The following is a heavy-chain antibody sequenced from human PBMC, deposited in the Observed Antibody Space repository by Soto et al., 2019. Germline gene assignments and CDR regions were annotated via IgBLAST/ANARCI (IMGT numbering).Heavy chain of an antibody. V-gene: IGHV1-46*01. J-gene: IGHJ4*02. CDR3: TCGYSGYEY. CDR1: GYTFTSYY. D-gene: IGHD5-12*01. CDR2: INPSGGST. Sequence: GASVKGDCKASGYTFTSYYSHWVRQAPGQGLEWMGIINPSGGSTSYAQKFQGRVTMTRDTSTSTVYMELSSLRSEDTAVYYCTCGYSGYEYWGQGTLVTVSS.